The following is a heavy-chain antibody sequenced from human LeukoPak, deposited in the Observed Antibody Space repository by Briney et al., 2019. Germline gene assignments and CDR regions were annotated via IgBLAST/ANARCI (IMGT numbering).Heavy chain of an antibody. D-gene: IGHD5-12*01. CDR2: LYSGGST. Sequence: GGSLRLSCAVSGFTVTSNYMSWVRQAPGKGLEWVSLLYSGGSTYYADSVKGRFTISRHNSKNTLYLQMNSLRAEDTAVYYCARDHSDYEAFDIWGQGTMVTVSS. CDR1: GFTVTSNY. J-gene: IGHJ3*02. CDR3: ARDHSDYEAFDI. V-gene: IGHV3-53*04.